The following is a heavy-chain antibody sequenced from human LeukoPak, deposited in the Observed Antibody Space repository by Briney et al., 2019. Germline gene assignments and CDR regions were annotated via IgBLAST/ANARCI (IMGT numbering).Heavy chain of an antibody. CDR1: GYTLTGYY. CDR3: ASLGNPYSSGWTIDY. CDR2: INPNSGGT. V-gene: IGHV1-2*02. D-gene: IGHD6-19*01. Sequence: ASVKVSCKASGYTLTGYYMHWVRQAPGQGLEWMGWINPNSGGTNYAQKFQGRVTMTRDTSISTAYMELSRLRSDDTAVYYCASLGNPYSSGWTIDYWGQGTLVTVSS. J-gene: IGHJ4*02.